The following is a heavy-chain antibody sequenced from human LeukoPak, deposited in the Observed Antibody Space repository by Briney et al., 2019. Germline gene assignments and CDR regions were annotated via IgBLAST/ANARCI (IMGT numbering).Heavy chain of an antibody. Sequence: SETLPLTCTVSGASLSSGTYYWGWIRQPPRKGLEWNGTIYYSGSTYYNPSLKSRVTISVDTSKNQLSLKLSSVTAADTAVYYCASGNYYDSRRPFDYWVQGTLVTVSS. V-gene: IGHV4-39*01. D-gene: IGHD3-22*01. J-gene: IGHJ4*02. CDR3: ASGNYYDSRRPFDY. CDR2: IYYSGST. CDR1: GASLSSGTYY.